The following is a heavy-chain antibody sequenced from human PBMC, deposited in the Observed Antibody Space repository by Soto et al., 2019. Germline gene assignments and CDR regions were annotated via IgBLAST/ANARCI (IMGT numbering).Heavy chain of an antibody. J-gene: IGHJ5*02. CDR1: GYTFTSYA. CDR2: INAGNGNT. D-gene: IGHD3-3*01. Sequence: QVQLVQSGAEVKKPGASVKVSCKASGYTFTSYAMHWVRQAPGQRLEWMGWINAGNGNTKYSQKFQGRVTITRDTPARTAYMELGSLITADTAVYYCARFWEWLRFPVPSEDSFDPWGQGSLVTV. V-gene: IGHV1-3*01. CDR3: ARFWEWLRFPVPSEDSFDP.